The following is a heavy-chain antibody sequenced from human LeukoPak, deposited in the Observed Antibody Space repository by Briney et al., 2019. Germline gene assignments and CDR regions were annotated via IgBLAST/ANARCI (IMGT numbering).Heavy chain of an antibody. CDR3: ARSYCSSTSCATGGY. V-gene: IGHV3-30*04. D-gene: IGHD2-2*01. CDR2: ISYDGSNK. J-gene: IGHJ4*02. CDR1: GFTFSSYA. Sequence: PGRSLRLSCAASGFTFSSYAMHWVRQAPGKGLEWVAVISYDGSNKYYADSVKGRFTISRDNSKNTLYLQMNSLRAEDTAVYYCARSYCSSTSCATGGYWGQGTLVTVSS.